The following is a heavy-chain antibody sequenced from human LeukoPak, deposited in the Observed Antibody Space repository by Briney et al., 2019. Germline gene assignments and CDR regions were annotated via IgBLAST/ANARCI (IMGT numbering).Heavy chain of an antibody. V-gene: IGHV1-18*01. D-gene: IGHD6-13*01. CDR2: ISAYNGNT. Sequence: ASVKVSCKASGYTFTSYGISWVRQAPGQGLEWMGWISAYNGNTNYAQKLQGRVTMTTDTSTSTAYMELRSLRSDDTAVYYCARGLTRYSSSWDFDYWGQGTLVTVSS. CDR3: ARGLTRYSSSWDFDY. J-gene: IGHJ4*02. CDR1: GYTFTSYG.